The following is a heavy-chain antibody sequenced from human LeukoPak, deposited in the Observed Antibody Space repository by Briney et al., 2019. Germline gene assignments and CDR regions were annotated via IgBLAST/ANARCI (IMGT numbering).Heavy chain of an antibody. Sequence: GGPLRLSCAASGFTFSNAWMSWGRQAGGKGLEWVGRIKSKTDGGTTDYAAPVKGRFTISRDDSKNTLYLQMNSLKTEDPAVYYCTTDQIVVVTPSFDYWGQGTLVTVSS. D-gene: IGHD3-22*01. J-gene: IGHJ4*02. V-gene: IGHV3-15*01. CDR1: GFTFSNAW. CDR3: TTDQIVVVTPSFDY. CDR2: IKSKTDGGTT.